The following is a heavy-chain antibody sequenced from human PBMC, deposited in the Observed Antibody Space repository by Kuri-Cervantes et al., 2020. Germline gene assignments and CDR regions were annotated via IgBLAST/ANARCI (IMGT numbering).Heavy chain of an antibody. CDR1: GFTFSNAW. D-gene: IGHD3-9*01. Sequence: GESLKISCAASGFTFSNAWMSWVRQAPGKGLEWVGRIKSKTDGGTTDYAAPVKGRFTISRDDSKNTLYLQMNSLKTEDTAVYYCTTTTSTYYDILTGYGYYYYSGMDVWGQGTTVTVSS. CDR2: IKSKTDGGTT. CDR3: TTTTSTYYDILTGYGYYYYSGMDV. V-gene: IGHV3-15*01. J-gene: IGHJ6*02.